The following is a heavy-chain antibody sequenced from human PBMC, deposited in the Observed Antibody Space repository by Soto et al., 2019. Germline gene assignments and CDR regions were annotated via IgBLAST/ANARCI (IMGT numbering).Heavy chain of an antibody. CDR3: ARHPATTVTTSPLSDY. D-gene: IGHD4-17*01. CDR1: GGSISSSSYY. Sequence: QLQLQESGPGLVKPSETLSLTYTVSGGSISSSSYYWGWIRQPPGKGLEWIGSIYYSGSTYYNPSLKSRVTISVDTSKNQFSLKLSSVTAADTAVYYCARHPATTVTTSPLSDYWGQGTLVTVSS. J-gene: IGHJ4*02. CDR2: IYYSGST. V-gene: IGHV4-39*01.